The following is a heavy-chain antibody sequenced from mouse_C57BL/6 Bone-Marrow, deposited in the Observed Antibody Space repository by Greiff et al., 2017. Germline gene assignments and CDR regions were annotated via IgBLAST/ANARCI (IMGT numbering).Heavy chain of an antibody. CDR3: ARRTALDY. D-gene: IGHD3-3*01. Sequence: VQLQQPGAELVKPVASVKLSCKASGYTFTSYWMQWVKQRPGQGLEWIGEIDPSDSYTNYNRKFKGKATLTVDTSSSTAYMQLSSLTSEDSAVYYCARRTALDYWGQGTTLTVSS. V-gene: IGHV1-50*01. J-gene: IGHJ2*01. CDR1: GYTFTSYW. CDR2: IDPSDSYT.